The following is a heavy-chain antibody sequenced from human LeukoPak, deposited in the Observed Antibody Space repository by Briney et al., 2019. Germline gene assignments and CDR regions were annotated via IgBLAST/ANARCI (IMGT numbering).Heavy chain of an antibody. Sequence: GESLKISCKASGYNFPTYWIAWVRQMPGKGLEWMGIIYPGDSDTRYNPSFQGQVTISADKSISTAYLQWSSLKASDTAMYYCASSTTLIGLNGFDIWGQGTMVTVSS. V-gene: IGHV5-51*01. D-gene: IGHD1-1*01. J-gene: IGHJ3*02. CDR2: IYPGDSDT. CDR1: GYNFPTYW. CDR3: ASSTTLIGLNGFDI.